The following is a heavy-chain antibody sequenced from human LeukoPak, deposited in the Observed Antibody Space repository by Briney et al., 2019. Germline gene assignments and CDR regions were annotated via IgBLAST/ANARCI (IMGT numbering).Heavy chain of an antibody. D-gene: IGHD2-8*01. CDR2: ISSSGSTI. V-gene: IGHV3-48*03. Sequence: GGSLRLSCAASGFTFSSYEMNWVRQAPGKGLEWVSYISSSGSTIYYADSVKGRFTISRDNSKNTLYLQMNSLRAEDTAVYYCAKMVYPDYFDYWGQGTLVTVSS. J-gene: IGHJ4*02. CDR3: AKMVYPDYFDY. CDR1: GFTFSSYE.